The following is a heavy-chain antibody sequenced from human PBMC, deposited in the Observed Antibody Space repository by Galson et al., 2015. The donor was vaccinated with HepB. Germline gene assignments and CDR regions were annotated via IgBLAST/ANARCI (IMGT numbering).Heavy chain of an antibody. CDR1: GFTFSSYA. V-gene: IGHV3-30*18. Sequence: SLRLPCAASGFTFSSYAMHWVRQAPGKGLEWVAVISYDGSNKYYADSVKGRFTISRDNSKNTLYLQMNSLRVEDTAVYYCAKGVVVVYYYYGMDVWGQGTTVTVSS. CDR3: AKGVVVVYYYYGMDV. J-gene: IGHJ6*02. D-gene: IGHD2-15*01. CDR2: ISYDGSNK.